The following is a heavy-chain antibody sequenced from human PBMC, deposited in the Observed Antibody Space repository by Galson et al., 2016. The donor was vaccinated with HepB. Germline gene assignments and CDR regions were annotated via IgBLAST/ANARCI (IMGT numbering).Heavy chain of an antibody. J-gene: IGHJ4*02. CDR3: ARDMGLSLGLDY. D-gene: IGHD3-16*02. Sequence: SLRLSCAASGFSFSSVAMHWVRQAPGKGLEWVAVISYDGGNQKYADSVKGRFTIPRDNSKNTLYLQMNSLRAEDTAVYYCARDMGLSLGLDYWGQGTLVTVSS. V-gene: IGHV3-30-3*01. CDR2: ISYDGGNQ. CDR1: GFSFSSVA.